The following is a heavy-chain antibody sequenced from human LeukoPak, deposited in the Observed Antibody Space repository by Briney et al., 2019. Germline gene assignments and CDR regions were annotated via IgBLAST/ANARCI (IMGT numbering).Heavy chain of an antibody. V-gene: IGHV4-31*03. CDR1: GGSISSGGYY. J-gene: IGHJ4*02. Sequence: SETLSLTCTVSGGSISSGGYYWSWLRQHPGKGLEWIGCIYYSGSTYYNPSLKSRVTISVDTSKNQFSLKLSSVTAADTAVYYCARVPSIAAAATAFDYWGQGTLVTVSS. D-gene: IGHD6-13*01. CDR2: IYYSGST. CDR3: ARVPSIAAAATAFDY.